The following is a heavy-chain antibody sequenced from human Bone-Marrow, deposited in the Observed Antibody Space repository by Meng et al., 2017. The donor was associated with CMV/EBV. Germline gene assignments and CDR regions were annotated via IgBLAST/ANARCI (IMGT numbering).Heavy chain of an antibody. CDR1: GGSVSSGSYY. J-gene: IGHJ4*02. V-gene: IGHV4-61*01. D-gene: IGHD6-13*01. CDR2: IYYSGST. Sequence: SETLSLTCTVSGGSVSSGSYYWSWIRQPPGKGLEWIGYIYYSGSTNYNPSLKSRVTISVDTSKNQFSLKLNSVTAADTAVYYCARGGSSWSRGPYFDSWGQGTLVTVSS. CDR3: ARGGSSWSRGPYFDS.